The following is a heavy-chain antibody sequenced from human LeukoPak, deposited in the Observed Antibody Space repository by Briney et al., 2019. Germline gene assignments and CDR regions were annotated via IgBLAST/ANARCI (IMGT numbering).Heavy chain of an antibody. CDR2: IYSGGST. D-gene: IGHD4-17*01. J-gene: IGHJ5*02. CDR1: GFTVSSNY. CDR3: ARDRSPTEYGDYFGAYNWFDP. Sequence: GGSLRLSCAASGFTVSSNYMSWVRQAPGKGLEWVSVIYSGGSTYYADSVKGRFTISRDNSKNTLYLQMNSLRAEDTAVYYCARDRSPTEYGDYFGAYNWFDPWGQGTLVTVSS. V-gene: IGHV3-53*01.